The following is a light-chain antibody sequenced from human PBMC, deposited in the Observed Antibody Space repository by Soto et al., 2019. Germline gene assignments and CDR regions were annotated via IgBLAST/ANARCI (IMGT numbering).Light chain of an antibody. Sequence: QMTLYPSSLTASVGDRDPISCRASQGIRNDLAWYQQKPGKAPKLLIFAASNLQSGVPSRFSGSGSGTDFTLTISSLQPEDGATYYCQKYNSAPPITFGQGTRLEIK. J-gene: IGKJ5*01. V-gene: IGKV1-27*01. CDR2: AAS. CDR3: QKYNSAPPIT. CDR1: QGIRND.